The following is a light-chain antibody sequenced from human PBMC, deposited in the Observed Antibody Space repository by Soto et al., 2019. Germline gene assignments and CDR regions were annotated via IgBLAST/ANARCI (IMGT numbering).Light chain of an antibody. J-gene: IGLJ3*02. Sequence: QSVLTQSSSASASLGSSVKLTCTLSSGHSSYIIAWHQQQPGKAPRYLMKLEGSGSYNKGSGVPDRFSGSSSGADRYLTIXXXXXXXXXXYYCETWDSNTQNWVFGGGTKLTVL. CDR2: LEGSGSY. CDR3: ETWDSNTQNWV. CDR1: SGHSSYI. V-gene: IGLV4-60*02.